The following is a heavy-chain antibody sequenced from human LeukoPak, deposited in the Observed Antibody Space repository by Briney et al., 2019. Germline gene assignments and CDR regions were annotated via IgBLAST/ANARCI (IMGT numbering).Heavy chain of an antibody. V-gene: IGHV3-23*01. CDR2: LSGGGDMT. Sequence: GGSLRLSCAASGFAFSRCAMSWVRQAPGKGLEGVSVLSGGGDMTYYADSVKGRFTISRDNSKNTLYLQMNSLRVEDTAVYFCAKASCSSTSCYVDYWGQGTLVTVS. D-gene: IGHD2-2*01. CDR1: GFAFSRCA. J-gene: IGHJ4*02. CDR3: AKASCSSTSCYVDY.